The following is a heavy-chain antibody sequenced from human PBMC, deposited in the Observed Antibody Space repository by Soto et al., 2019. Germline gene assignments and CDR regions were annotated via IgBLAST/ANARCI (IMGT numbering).Heavy chain of an antibody. CDR2: ISYDGSDK. J-gene: IGHJ4*02. V-gene: IGHV3-30*18. CDR1: GFTFSSYG. Sequence: QVQLVESGGGVVQPGRSLRVSCAASGFTFSSYGMNWVRQAPGKGLEWVAIISYDGSDKYYADSVKGRFTISRDNSKNTLYLQMNSLRGEDTAVYYCAKNPESYAWCLEGYCDYWGQGTMVTGSS. D-gene: IGHD2-15*01. CDR3: AKNPESYAWCLEGYCDY.